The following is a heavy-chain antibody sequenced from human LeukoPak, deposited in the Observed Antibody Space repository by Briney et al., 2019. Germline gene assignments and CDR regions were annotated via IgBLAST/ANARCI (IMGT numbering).Heavy chain of an antibody. CDR2: INAGNGNT. Sequence: GASVKVSCKASGYTFTSYAMHWVRQAPGQRLEWMGWINAGNGNTKYSQKFQGRVTITRDTSASTAYMELSSLRSEDTAVYYCARVRSWLDAFDIWGQGTMVTVSS. V-gene: IGHV1-3*01. CDR1: GYTFTSYA. J-gene: IGHJ3*02. D-gene: IGHD6-13*01. CDR3: ARVRSWLDAFDI.